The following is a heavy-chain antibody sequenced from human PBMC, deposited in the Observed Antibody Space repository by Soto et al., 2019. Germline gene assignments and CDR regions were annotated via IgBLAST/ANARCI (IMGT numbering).Heavy chain of an antibody. J-gene: IGHJ6*02. CDR3: ASRGYCSGGSCYSYTGGYGMDV. CDR2: ISAYNGNT. CDR1: GYTFTSYG. D-gene: IGHD2-15*01. V-gene: IGHV1-18*01. Sequence: QVQLVQSGAEVKKPGASVKVSCKASGYTFTSYGISWVRQAPGQGLEWMGWISAYNGNTNYAQKLQGRVTMTTDTSTSTAYMELRSLRSDDTAVYYCASRGYCSGGSCYSYTGGYGMDVWGQGTTVTVSS.